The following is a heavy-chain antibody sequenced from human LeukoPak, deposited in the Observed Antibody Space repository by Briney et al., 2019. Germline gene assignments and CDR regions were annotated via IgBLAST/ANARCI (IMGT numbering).Heavy chain of an antibody. D-gene: IGHD6-19*01. Sequence: SETLSLTCTVYGGSFSGYYWSWIRQPPGKGLEWIGEINHSGSINYNSSLKSRVTISVDTSKNQFSLKLSSVTAADTAVYYCARGRVYSSGWFFQHWGQGTLVTVSS. CDR2: INHSGSI. J-gene: IGHJ1*01. CDR1: GGSFSGYY. CDR3: ARGRVYSSGWFFQH. V-gene: IGHV4-34*01.